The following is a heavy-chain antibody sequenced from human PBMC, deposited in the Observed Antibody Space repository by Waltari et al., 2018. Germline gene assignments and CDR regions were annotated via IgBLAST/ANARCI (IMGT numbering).Heavy chain of an antibody. CDR1: GGTFSSYA. CDR3: AGGSGSYQVY. J-gene: IGHJ4*02. Sequence: QVQLVQSGAEVKKPGSSVKVSCKASGGTFSSYAISWVRQAPGQGLEWMGGIIPSVCTANYARKFRGRVTITTDESTSTAYMGLSSLRSEDTAVYYCAGGSGSYQVYWGQGTLVTVSS. CDR2: IIPSVCTA. V-gene: IGHV1-69*05. D-gene: IGHD3-10*01.